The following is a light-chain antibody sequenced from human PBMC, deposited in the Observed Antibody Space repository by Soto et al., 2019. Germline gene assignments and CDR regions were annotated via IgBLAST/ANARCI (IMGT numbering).Light chain of an antibody. CDR3: SSYTKSNTLV. V-gene: IGLV2-14*01. CDR1: SSDVGAYNS. CDR2: DVT. J-gene: IGLJ1*01. Sequence: QSVLTQPASVSGSPGQSITISCTGTSSDVGAYNSVSWYQQHPGKAPKLMIYDVTTRPSGVSDRFSGSQSGNTASLTISGLQAEDEADYYCSSYTKSNTLVFGAGTKVTVL.